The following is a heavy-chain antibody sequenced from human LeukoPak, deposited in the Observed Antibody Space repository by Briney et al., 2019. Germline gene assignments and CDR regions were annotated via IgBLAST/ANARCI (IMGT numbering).Heavy chain of an antibody. J-gene: IGHJ3*02. Sequence: PGGSLRLSCAASGFTFSDYYMSWIRQAPGKGLEWVSYISRGGSTTYYADSVKGRFTISRDNAKNSLYLQMNSLRAEDSAVYYCARETSAFDIWGQGTMVTVSS. CDR3: ARETSAFDI. CDR2: ISRGGSTT. V-gene: IGHV3-11*04. CDR1: GFTFSDYY.